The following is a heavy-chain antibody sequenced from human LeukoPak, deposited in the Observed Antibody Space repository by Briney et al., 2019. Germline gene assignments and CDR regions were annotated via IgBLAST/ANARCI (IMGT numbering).Heavy chain of an antibody. V-gene: IGHV2-5*01. CDR3: AHGEYDSSGSWYFDY. D-gene: IGHD3-22*01. CDR2: IYWNDDK. CDR1: GFSLSTSGVG. Sequence: SGPTLVKPTQTLTLTCTFSGFSLSTSGVGVGWIRQPPGKALEWLAPIYWNDDKRYSPSLKSRLTITKDTSKNQVVPTMTNMDPVDTATYYCAHGEYDSSGSWYFDYWGQGTLVTVSS. J-gene: IGHJ4*02.